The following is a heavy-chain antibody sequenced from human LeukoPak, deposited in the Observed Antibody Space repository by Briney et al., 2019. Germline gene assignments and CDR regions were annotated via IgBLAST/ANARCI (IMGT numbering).Heavy chain of an antibody. V-gene: IGHV1-3*01. CDR3: ARDTGGYDWVRYYFDY. Sequence: ASVKVSCKASGYTFTSYAMPWVRQAPGQRLEWMGWINAGNGNTKYSQKFQGRVTITRDTSASTAYMELSSLRSEDTAVYYCARDTGGYDWVRYYFDYWGQGTLVTVSS. J-gene: IGHJ4*02. CDR1: GYTFTSYA. CDR2: INAGNGNT. D-gene: IGHD5-12*01.